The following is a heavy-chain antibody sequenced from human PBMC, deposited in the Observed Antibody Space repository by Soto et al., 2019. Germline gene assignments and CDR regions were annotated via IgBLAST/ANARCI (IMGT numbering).Heavy chain of an antibody. J-gene: IGHJ5*02. CDR3: ARKQPGFGWFDP. CDR2: IHYSGST. V-gene: IGHV4-28*01. D-gene: IGHD1-1*01. CDR1: GYSVSSNDW. Sequence: QVQLQESGPGLVKPSDTLSLTCAVSGYSVSSNDWWGWIRQPPGKGLEWIGYIHYSGSTHYNPSLKSRLTMSVDTSKNYFSLILSSVTAVDTAVYFCARKQPGFGWFDPWGQGTLVTVSS.